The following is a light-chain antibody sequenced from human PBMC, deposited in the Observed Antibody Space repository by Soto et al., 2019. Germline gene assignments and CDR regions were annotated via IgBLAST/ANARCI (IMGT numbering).Light chain of an antibody. V-gene: IGKV1-39*01. J-gene: IGKJ2*01. CDR1: QTISTH. CDR3: QQSLTIPYT. CDR2: AAS. Sequence: DIQMTQSPSSLSASVGDRVTITCRASQTISTHLNWYQQKPGKAPKLLIYAASTLQSGVPSRFSGSGSGTDFTLTISSLQPEDFATYYCQQSLTIPYTFGQGTKLKIK.